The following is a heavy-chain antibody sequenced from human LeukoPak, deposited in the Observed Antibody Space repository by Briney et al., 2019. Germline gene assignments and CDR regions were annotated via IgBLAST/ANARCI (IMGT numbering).Heavy chain of an antibody. D-gene: IGHD3-22*01. V-gene: IGHV4-4*07. CDR2: IYTSGST. CDR3: ARGMAYYYDSSGPSFDI. CDR1: GGSISSYY. Sequence: PSETLSLTCTVSGGSISSYYWSWIRQPAGKGLEWIGRIYTSGSTNYNPSLKSRVTMSVDTSKNQFSLKLSSVTAADTAVYYCARGMAYYYDSSGPSFDIWGQGTMVTVSS. J-gene: IGHJ3*02.